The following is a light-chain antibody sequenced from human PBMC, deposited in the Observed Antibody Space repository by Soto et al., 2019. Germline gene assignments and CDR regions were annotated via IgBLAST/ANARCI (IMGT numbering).Light chain of an antibody. J-gene: IGLJ2*01. Sequence: QSALTQPRSVSGSPGQSVTISCTGTSSDIGGYNYVSWYQQHPGKALKLMIYDVSKRPSGVPDRFSGSKSGNTASLTISGLQAEDEADYYCCSYAGSYTVVFGGGTKVTAL. V-gene: IGLV2-11*01. CDR2: DVS. CDR3: CSYAGSYTVV. CDR1: SSDIGGYNY.